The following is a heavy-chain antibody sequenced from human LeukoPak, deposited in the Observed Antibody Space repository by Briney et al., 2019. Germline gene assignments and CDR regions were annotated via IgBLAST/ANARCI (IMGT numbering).Heavy chain of an antibody. CDR1: GFTFSSYT. V-gene: IGHV3-21*01. J-gene: IGHJ4*02. D-gene: IGHD6-13*01. CDR3: ARGPDAAAGTDY. Sequence: GGSLRLSCAASGFTFSSYTMNWVRQAPGKGLEWVSSISSSSNFIYYADSVKGRFTVSRDNAKNSLYLQMNSLRAEDTAVYYCARGPDAAAGTDYWGQGTLVTVSS. CDR2: ISSSSNFI.